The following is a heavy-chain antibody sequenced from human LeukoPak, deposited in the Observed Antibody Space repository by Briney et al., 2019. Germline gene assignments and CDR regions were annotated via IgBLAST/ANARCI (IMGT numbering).Heavy chain of an antibody. Sequence: PGGSLRHSCAASGFSLSNYWISWVRQAPGKGLEWVANIKLDGSEKYYMNSVKGRFTISRDNAKNSLNLQMNSLRAEDTAVYYCARETRGSYVPGLDSWGQGTLVTVSS. J-gene: IGHJ4*02. CDR2: IKLDGSEK. CDR1: GFSLSNYW. CDR3: ARETRGSYVPGLDS. V-gene: IGHV3-7*01. D-gene: IGHD1-26*01.